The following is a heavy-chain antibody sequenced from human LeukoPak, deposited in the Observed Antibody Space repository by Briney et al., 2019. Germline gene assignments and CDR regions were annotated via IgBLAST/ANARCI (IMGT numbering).Heavy chain of an antibody. Sequence: GGSLRPSCAASGFTLSSYGMHWVRRAPGKGLEWVAVIWYDGSNKYYADSVKGRFTISRDNSKNTLYLQMDSLRAEDTAVYYCARDRALLRYFDWSSHNWFDPWGQGTLVTVSS. V-gene: IGHV3-33*01. CDR3: ARDRALLRYFDWSSHNWFDP. D-gene: IGHD3-9*01. J-gene: IGHJ5*02. CDR1: GFTLSSYG. CDR2: IWYDGSNK.